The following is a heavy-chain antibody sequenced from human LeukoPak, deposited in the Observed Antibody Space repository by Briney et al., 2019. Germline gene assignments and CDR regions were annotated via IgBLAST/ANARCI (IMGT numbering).Heavy chain of an antibody. CDR3: AKDLGTSGWYCDY. CDR2: ISDRST. Sequence: PGGSLRLSCAASGFTFSSYGMHWVRQAPGKGLEWVSAISDRSTYYADSVKGRFTISRDNSKNTLHLQMNSLRVEDTAVYYCAKDLGTSGWYCDYWGQGTLVTVSS. CDR1: GFTFSSYG. J-gene: IGHJ4*02. D-gene: IGHD6-19*01. V-gene: IGHV3-23*05.